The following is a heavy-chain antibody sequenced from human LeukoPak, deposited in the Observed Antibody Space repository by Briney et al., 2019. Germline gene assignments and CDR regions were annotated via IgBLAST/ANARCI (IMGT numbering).Heavy chain of an antibody. CDR3: ARDRTIFYGMDV. V-gene: IGHV3-48*01. D-gene: IGHD3-9*01. Sequence: GGSLRLSCAASGFIFSRDSMNWVRQAPGKGLEWVAYINGGGSPIYYADSVRGRFTISRDNSKNTLYLQMNSLRAEDTAVYYCARDRTIFYGMDVWGQGTTVTVSS. CDR1: GFIFSRDS. J-gene: IGHJ6*02. CDR2: INGGGSPI.